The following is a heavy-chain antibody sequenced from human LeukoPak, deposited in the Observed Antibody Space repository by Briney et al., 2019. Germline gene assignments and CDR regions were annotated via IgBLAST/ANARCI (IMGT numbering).Heavy chain of an antibody. V-gene: IGHV1-8*01. CDR1: GYTFTTYD. J-gene: IGHJ4*02. CDR3: ARGLGDYYDTSDYYYAVPAH. CDR2: MNPNSGDT. D-gene: IGHD3-22*01. Sequence: GASVKVSCKASGYTFTTYDITWVRQATGQGLEWMGWMNPNSGDTAYAQKFQGRVAMTRDTSITTAYMGLSSLRSEDTAVYYCARGLGDYYDTSDYYYAVPAHWGQGTLVTVSS.